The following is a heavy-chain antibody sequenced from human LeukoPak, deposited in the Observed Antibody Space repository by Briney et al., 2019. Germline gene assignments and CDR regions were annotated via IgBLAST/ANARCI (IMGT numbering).Heavy chain of an antibody. CDR3: AKAHRDYYDTSGSDY. D-gene: IGHD3-22*01. CDR2: ISYDGSNK. J-gene: IGHJ4*02. V-gene: IGHV3-30*18. CDR1: GFTFSSYG. Sequence: GGSLRLSCAASGFTFSSYGMHWVRQAPGKGLEWVAVISYDGSNKYYADSVKGRFTISRDNSKNTPYLQMNSLRAGDTAVYYCAKAHRDYYDTSGSDYWGQGTLVTVSS.